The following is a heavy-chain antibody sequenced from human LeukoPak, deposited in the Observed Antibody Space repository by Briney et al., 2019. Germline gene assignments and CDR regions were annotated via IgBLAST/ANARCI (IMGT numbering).Heavy chain of an antibody. D-gene: IGHD6-19*01. V-gene: IGHV3-30*18. CDR3: AKAGIGVVGYFDY. Sequence: PGGSLRLSCAASGFTFSSYAMHWVRQAPGKGLEWVAVISSDGSNKYYGDSVKGRFTISRDTSKNTLYLQMNSLRDEDTALYYCAKAGIGVVGYFDYWGQGTLVTVSS. CDR1: GFTFSSYA. J-gene: IGHJ4*02. CDR2: ISSDGSNK.